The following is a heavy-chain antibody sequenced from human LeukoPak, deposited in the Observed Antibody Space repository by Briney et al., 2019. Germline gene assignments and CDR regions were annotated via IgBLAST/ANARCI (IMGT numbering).Heavy chain of an antibody. D-gene: IGHD4-17*01. CDR2: IIPILGIA. CDR3: ARDLENGDIDY. Sequence: SVKVSCKASGGTFSSYTISWVRQAPGQGLEWMGRIIPILGIANYAQKFQGRVTITADKSTSTAYMELSSLRSEDTAVYYCARDLENGDIDYWGQGTLVTVSS. J-gene: IGHJ4*02. V-gene: IGHV1-69*04. CDR1: GGTFSSYT.